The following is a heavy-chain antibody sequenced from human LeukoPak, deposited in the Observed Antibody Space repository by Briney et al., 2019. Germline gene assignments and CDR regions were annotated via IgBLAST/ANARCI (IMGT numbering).Heavy chain of an antibody. CDR1: GASISRDTYF. V-gene: IGHV4-39*01. Sequence: SETLSLTCTVSGASISRDTYFWGWIRQSPEKGLEWIGSIDSSGTTHYNSSLKSRVIISVDTSKSQVSLNLTSVTSADTAVYYCARRSPGGDGYTPFDYWGQGTLVTVSS. CDR3: ARRSPGGDGYTPFDY. CDR2: IDSSGTT. D-gene: IGHD5-24*01. J-gene: IGHJ4*02.